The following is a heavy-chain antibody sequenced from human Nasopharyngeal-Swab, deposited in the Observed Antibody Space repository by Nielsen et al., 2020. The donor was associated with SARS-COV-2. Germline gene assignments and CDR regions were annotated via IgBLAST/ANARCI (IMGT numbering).Heavy chain of an antibody. J-gene: IGHJ4*02. CDR1: GGSFSGYY. Sequence: SETLSLTCAVYGGSFSGYYWSWIRQPPGKGLERIGEINHSGSTNYNPSLKSRVTISVDTSKNQFSLKLSSVTAADTAVYYCARGRGEYSSSSVFFDYWGQGTPVTVSS. CDR2: INHSGST. V-gene: IGHV4-34*01. CDR3: ARGRGEYSSSSVFFDY. D-gene: IGHD6-6*01.